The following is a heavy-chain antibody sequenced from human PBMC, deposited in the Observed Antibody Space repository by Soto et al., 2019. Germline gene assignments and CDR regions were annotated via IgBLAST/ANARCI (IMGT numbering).Heavy chain of an antibody. V-gene: IGHV3-74*01. CDR3: AKKDGKTHRSFH. CDR1: GVSFSNYW. J-gene: IGHJ4*02. CDR2: IKTDGSST. Sequence: GGSLRLSCAASGVSFSNYWIHWVRQAPGKGLVWVSRIKTDGSSTDYAASVKGRFTISRDNAKNTLYLQMNSLTAEDTAVYYCAKKDGKTHRSFHWGQGTLVTVSA. D-gene: IGHD3-16*02.